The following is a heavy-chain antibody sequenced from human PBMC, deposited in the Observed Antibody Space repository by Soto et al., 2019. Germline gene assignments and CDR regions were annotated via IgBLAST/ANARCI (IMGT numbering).Heavy chain of an antibody. CDR3: AIGYCSGGRCYPVY. V-gene: IGHV3-33*01. Sequence: WGSLRLSCAASGFTFSSYGMHWVRQAPGKGLEWVAVIWYDGSNKYYVDSVKGRFTISRDNSKNTLYLQMNSLRAEDTAVYYCAIGYCSGGRCYPVYWGQGTLVTVAS. D-gene: IGHD2-15*01. CDR1: GFTFSSYG. J-gene: IGHJ4*02. CDR2: IWYDGSNK.